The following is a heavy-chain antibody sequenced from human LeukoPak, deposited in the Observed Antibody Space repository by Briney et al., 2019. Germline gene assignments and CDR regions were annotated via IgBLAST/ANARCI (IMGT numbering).Heavy chain of an antibody. Sequence: GGSLRLSCAASGFTSTNYWMTCVRQAPGKGLEWVASIKHNGNDINYVDSVKGRFTISRDNAKNSLFLQMNSLRAEDTAVYYCARDPGIAAAGTVGYFDYWGQGNLVTVSS. CDR2: IKHNGNDI. V-gene: IGHV3-7*01. CDR3: ARDPGIAAAGTVGYFDY. D-gene: IGHD6-13*01. CDR1: GFTSTNYW. J-gene: IGHJ4*02.